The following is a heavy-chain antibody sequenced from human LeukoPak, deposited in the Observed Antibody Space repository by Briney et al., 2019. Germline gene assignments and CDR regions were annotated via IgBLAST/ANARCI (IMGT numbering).Heavy chain of an antibody. Sequence: SETLSLTCTVSGGSISDSYLSWIRQPAGKGLEWIGRMYVTGTTNYNPSLRSRVTTSMDTSKNQFSLRLSSVTAADTAVYYCARENYYDSSGYSEGMDVWGQGTTVIVSS. D-gene: IGHD3-22*01. CDR2: MYVTGTT. J-gene: IGHJ6*02. CDR3: ARENYYDSSGYSEGMDV. CDR1: GGSISDSY. V-gene: IGHV4-4*07.